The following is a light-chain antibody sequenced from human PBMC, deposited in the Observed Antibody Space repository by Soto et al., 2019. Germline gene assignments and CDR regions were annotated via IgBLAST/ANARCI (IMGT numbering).Light chain of an antibody. Sequence: EIVMTQSPVTLSVSPGERATLSCRASQSVISSLAWYQQKPGQAPRLLIYAASTRATGIPARFSGSGSGTEFTLTISSLQSEDFAVYYCQQYNNWWTFGQGTKVEIK. CDR2: AAS. V-gene: IGKV3-15*01. CDR1: QSVISS. CDR3: QQYNNWWT. J-gene: IGKJ1*01.